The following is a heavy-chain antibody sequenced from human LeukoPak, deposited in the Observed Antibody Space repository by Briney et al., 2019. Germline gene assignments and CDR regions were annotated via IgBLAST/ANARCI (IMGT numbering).Heavy chain of an antibody. CDR3: ARAYCSSTSCYSVDY. Sequence: SETLSLTCTVSGGSISSGGYYWSWIRQHPGKGLEWIGYIYYSGSTYYNPSLKSRVTISVDTSKNQFSLKLSSVTAADTAVYYCARAYCSSTSCYSVDYWGQGTLVTVSS. V-gene: IGHV4-31*03. CDR2: IYYSGST. J-gene: IGHJ4*02. D-gene: IGHD2-2*01. CDR1: GGSISSGGYY.